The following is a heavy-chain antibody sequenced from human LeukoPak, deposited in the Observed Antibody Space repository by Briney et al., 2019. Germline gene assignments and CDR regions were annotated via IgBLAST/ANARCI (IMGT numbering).Heavy chain of an antibody. CDR1: GFIFSSYG. CDR2: IKQDGSEK. D-gene: IGHD3/OR15-3a*01. CDR3: ARDADWFNLDY. J-gene: IGHJ4*02. Sequence: GGSLRLSCAASGFIFSSYGMHWVRQAPGKALEWVANIKQDGSEKHYVDSVKGRFTISRDNAKNSLYLQMNSLRAEDTAVYYCARDADWFNLDYWGQGTLVTVSS. V-gene: IGHV3-7*04.